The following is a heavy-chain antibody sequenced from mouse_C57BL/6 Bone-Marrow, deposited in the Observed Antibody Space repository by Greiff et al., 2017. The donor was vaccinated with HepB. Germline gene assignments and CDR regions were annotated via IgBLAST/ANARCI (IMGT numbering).Heavy chain of an antibody. CDR3: ARQTAQATAWFAY. V-gene: IGHV3-6*01. Sequence: EVQLVESGPGLVKPSQSLSLTCSVTGYSITSGYYWNWIRQFPGNKLEWMGYISYDGSNNYNPSLKNRISITRDTSKNQFFLKLNSVTTEDTATYYCARQTAQATAWFAYWGQGTLVTVSA. CDR1: GYSITSGYY. J-gene: IGHJ3*01. CDR2: ISYDGSN. D-gene: IGHD3-2*02.